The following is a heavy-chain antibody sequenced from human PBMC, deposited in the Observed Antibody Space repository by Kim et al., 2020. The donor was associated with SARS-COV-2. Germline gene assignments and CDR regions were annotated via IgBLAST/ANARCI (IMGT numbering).Heavy chain of an antibody. Sequence: DYAAPVQGRFTISRDDSKNTLYLQMNSLKTEDTAVYYCTTAQLRYFDWNYWGQGTLVTVSS. V-gene: IGHV3-15*01. D-gene: IGHD3-9*01. CDR3: TTAQLRYFDWNY. J-gene: IGHJ4*02.